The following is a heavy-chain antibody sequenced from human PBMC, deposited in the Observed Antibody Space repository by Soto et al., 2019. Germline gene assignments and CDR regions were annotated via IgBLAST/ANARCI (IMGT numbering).Heavy chain of an antibody. CDR1: GFTFSSYA. CDR3: AKDPYSSSWYEVDY. D-gene: IGHD6-13*01. Sequence: QPGGSLRLSCAASGFTFSSYAMSWVRQAPGKGLEWVSAISGSGGSTYYADSVKGRFTISRDNSKNTLYLQMNSLRAEDTAVYYCAKDPYSSSWYEVDYWGQGTLVTVSS. CDR2: ISGSGGST. J-gene: IGHJ4*02. V-gene: IGHV3-23*01.